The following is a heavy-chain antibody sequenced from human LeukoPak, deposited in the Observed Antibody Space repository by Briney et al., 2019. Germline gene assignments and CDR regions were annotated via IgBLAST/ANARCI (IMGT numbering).Heavy chain of an antibody. CDR3: VRDFDTSGPQKNYFDF. V-gene: IGHV1-69*06. Sequence: ASVKVSCKAATGTFSSYALSWVRQAPGRGLEWMGRIIPMFDTSDYTQRFQGRVTFTADKSTGTAFMELSSLRFDDTATYYSVRDFDTSGPQKNYFDFWGQGTLVTVSS. CDR2: IIPMFDTS. CDR1: TGTFSSYA. D-gene: IGHD3-22*01. J-gene: IGHJ4*02.